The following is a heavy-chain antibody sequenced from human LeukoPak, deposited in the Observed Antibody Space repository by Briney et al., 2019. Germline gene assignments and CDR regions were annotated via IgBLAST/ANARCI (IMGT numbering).Heavy chain of an antibody. J-gene: IGHJ6*03. CDR1: GGSISSSSHY. V-gene: IGHV4-39*07. CDR3: ARVSIEGGYYYYYYYMDV. CDR2: IYYSGST. Sequence: PSETLSLTCTVSGGSISSSSHYWGWLRQPPGKGLEWIVSIYYSGSTYYNSSLKSRVTMSVNTNKKQFSLKLSSVTAADTAVYYCARVSIEGGYYYYYYYMDVWGKGTTVTVSS. D-gene: IGHD1-26*01.